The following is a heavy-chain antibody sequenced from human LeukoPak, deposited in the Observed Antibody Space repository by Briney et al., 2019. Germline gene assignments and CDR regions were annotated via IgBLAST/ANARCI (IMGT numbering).Heavy chain of an antibody. CDR3: ARETSLAGFASGLGFNY. Sequence: SETLSLTRTVSGGSISSSSYYWGWIRQPPGKGLEWIGYIYGSGYTNYNPSLKSRVTMSIDTSKNHFSLKLTSVTAADTATYYCARETSLAGFASGLGFNYWGQGILVTVSS. CDR2: IYGSGYT. CDR1: GGSISSSSYY. V-gene: IGHV4-61*03. J-gene: IGHJ4*02. D-gene: IGHD6-19*01.